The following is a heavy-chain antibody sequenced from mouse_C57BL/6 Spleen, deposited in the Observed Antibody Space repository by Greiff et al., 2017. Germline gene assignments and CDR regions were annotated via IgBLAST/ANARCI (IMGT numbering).Heavy chain of an antibody. J-gene: IGHJ1*03. CDR1: GFTFSDYG. V-gene: IGHV5-17*01. D-gene: IGHD1-1*01. CDR2: ISSGSSTI. CDR3: ARRYGSSYGYFDV. Sequence: EVQLVESGGGLVKPGGSLKLSCAASGFTFSDYGMHWVRQAPEKGLEWVAYISSGSSTIYYADTVKGRFTISRDNAKNNLFLQMTSLRSEDTAMYYCARRYGSSYGYFDVWGTGTTVTVSS.